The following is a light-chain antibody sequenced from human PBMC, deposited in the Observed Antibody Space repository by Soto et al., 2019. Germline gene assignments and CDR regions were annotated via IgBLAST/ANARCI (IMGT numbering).Light chain of an antibody. Sequence: NFMLTQPHSVSESPGKTVIISCTRSSGSIASNYVQWYQQRPGSSPTTVIYEDNQRPSGVPDRFSGSIDSSSNSASLTIPGLETEDEAGYFCQSYDATNQVFGGGTKLTVL. V-gene: IGLV6-57*01. CDR2: EDN. CDR1: SGSIASNY. J-gene: IGLJ3*02. CDR3: QSYDATNQV.